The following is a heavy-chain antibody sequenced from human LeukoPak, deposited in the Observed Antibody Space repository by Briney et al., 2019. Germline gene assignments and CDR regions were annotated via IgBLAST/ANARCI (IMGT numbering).Heavy chain of an antibody. Sequence: PGGSLTLSCAAAGFTFSSYEMNWVRQAPGKGLECISYISVSGSIMYYAGSVKGRFTISRDNAKNSLYLQMHSLRAEDTAVYYCARGGRDGYNLPLDYWGQGTLVTVSS. D-gene: IGHD5-24*01. CDR3: ARGGRDGYNLPLDY. CDR2: ISVSGSIM. V-gene: IGHV3-48*03. J-gene: IGHJ4*02. CDR1: GFTFSSYE.